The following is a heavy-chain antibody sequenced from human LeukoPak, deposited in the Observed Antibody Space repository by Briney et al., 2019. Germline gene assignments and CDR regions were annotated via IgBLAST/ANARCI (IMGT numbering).Heavy chain of an antibody. CDR3: AREVRKPTXSTXYFDX. V-gene: IGHV3-7*01. D-gene: IGHD1-1*01. CDR2: IKQDGSEK. CDR1: GFTFSTYW. Sequence: GGSLRLSCAASGFTFSTYWMSWVRQAPGKGLEWVANIKQDGSEKFYVDSVKGRFTISRDNAKNSLYLQMNSLRAEDTAVYYCAREVRKPTXSTXYFDXWGQGTLVTVS. J-gene: IGHJ4*02.